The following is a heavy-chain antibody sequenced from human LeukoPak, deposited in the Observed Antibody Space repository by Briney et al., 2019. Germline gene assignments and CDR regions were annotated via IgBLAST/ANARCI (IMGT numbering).Heavy chain of an antibody. V-gene: IGHV4-59*01. CDR1: GGSISSYY. J-gene: IGHJ3*02. D-gene: IGHD5-12*01. CDR2: IYYSGST. Sequence: SETLSLTCTVSGGSISSYYWSWIRQPPGKGLEWIGYIYYSGSTNYNPSLKGRVTISVGTSKNQFSLKLSSVTAADTAVYYCARSSVSRVATINWFEGAFDIWGQGTMVTVSS. CDR3: ARSSVSRVATINWFEGAFDI.